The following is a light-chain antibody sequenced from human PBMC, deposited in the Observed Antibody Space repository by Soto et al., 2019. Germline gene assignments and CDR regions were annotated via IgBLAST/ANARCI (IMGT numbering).Light chain of an antibody. CDR2: KAS. CDR1: ESISRW. Sequence: DIQMTQSPSTLSGSVGDRVTITCRASESISRWLAWYQQKPGKAPKLLIYKASSLESGVPSRFTGSGSGTDFTLTIISLQPEDYATHFCRQSYSMPYAFGPGTRWIS. CDR3: RQSYSMPYA. V-gene: IGKV1-5*03. J-gene: IGKJ3*01.